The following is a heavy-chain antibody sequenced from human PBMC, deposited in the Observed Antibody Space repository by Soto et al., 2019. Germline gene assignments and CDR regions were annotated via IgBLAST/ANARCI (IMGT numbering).Heavy chain of an antibody. Sequence: EASVKVSCKASGYTFTSYDINWVRQATGQGLEWMGWMNPNSGNTGYAQKFQGRVTMTRNTSISTAYMELSSLRSEDTAVYYCARGNRGYYDFWSGPNYFDYWGQGTLVTVSS. CDR2: MNPNSGNT. J-gene: IGHJ4*02. CDR1: GYTFTSYD. V-gene: IGHV1-8*01. D-gene: IGHD3-3*01. CDR3: ARGNRGYYDFWSGPNYFDY.